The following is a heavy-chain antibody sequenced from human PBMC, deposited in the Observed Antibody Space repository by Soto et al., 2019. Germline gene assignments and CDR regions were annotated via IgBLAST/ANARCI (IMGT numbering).Heavy chain of an antibody. CDR1: GYTFTSYG. V-gene: IGHV1-18*01. D-gene: IGHD1-26*01. Sequence: ASVKVSCKASGYTFTSYGISWVRQAPGQGLEWMGWISAYNGNTNYAQKLQGRVTMTTDTSTSTAYMELNSLRAEDTAVYYCARVSSGSYFAYWGKGTLVTVSP. CDR2: ISAYNGNT. CDR3: ARVSSGSYFAY. J-gene: IGHJ4*02.